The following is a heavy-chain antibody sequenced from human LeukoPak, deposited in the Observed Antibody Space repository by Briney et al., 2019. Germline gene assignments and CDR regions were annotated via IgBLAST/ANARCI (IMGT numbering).Heavy chain of an antibody. D-gene: IGHD3-22*01. J-gene: IGHJ3*02. CDR1: GFTFSTFW. Sequence: GGSLRLSCAASGFTFSTFWMRWVRQAPGKGLVWVSRINSDGSSTSYADSVKGRFTISRDNSKNTLYLQMNSLRAEDTAVYYCAKGRKGLYDSSGYYSHAFDIWGQGTMVTVSS. CDR3: AKGRKGLYDSSGYYSHAFDI. CDR2: INSDGSST. V-gene: IGHV3-74*01.